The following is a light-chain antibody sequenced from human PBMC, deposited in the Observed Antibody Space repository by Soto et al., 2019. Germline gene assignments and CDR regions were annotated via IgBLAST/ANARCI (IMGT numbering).Light chain of an antibody. CDR1: QSAGNF. V-gene: IGKV3D-15*01. J-gene: IGKJ5*01. CDR3: QKHNQWPIN. Sequence: DIVMTQSPATLSVSPVETSYLSCRASQSAGNFLAWYQQKPGQAPRLLIYYISTRATGIPARFSGSGSGTEFTLTINSLQSEDSAVYYCQKHNQWPINCGKGQRRAIK. CDR2: YIS.